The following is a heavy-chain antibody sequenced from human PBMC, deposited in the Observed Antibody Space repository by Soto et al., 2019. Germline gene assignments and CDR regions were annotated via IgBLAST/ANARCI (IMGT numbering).Heavy chain of an antibody. Sequence: PSETLSLTCTVSGDSITGSHWNWLRQPLGKPLEWIGYIYYRGSTNYNHSLKSRLTLSVDTSKNKIFLRMNSVTAADTAVYYCAGSAIVGREVKTWFDPWGKG. V-gene: IGHV4-59*12. J-gene: IGHJ5*02. CDR2: IYYRGST. CDR3: AGSAIVGREVKTWFDP. CDR1: GDSITGSH. D-gene: IGHD3-10*01.